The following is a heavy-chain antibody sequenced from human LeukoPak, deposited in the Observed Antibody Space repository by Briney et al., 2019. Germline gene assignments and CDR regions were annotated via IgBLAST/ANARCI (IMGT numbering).Heavy chain of an antibody. V-gene: IGHV1-18*01. CDR1: GYTFTSYG. Sequence: ASVKVSCKASGYTFTSYGISWVRQAPGQGLEWMGWISAYSGNTNYAQKLQGRVTMTTDTSTSTAYMELRSLRSDDTAVYYCARVSSSGSPSDYWGQGTLVTVSS. CDR2: ISAYSGNT. J-gene: IGHJ4*02. CDR3: ARVSSSGSPSDY. D-gene: IGHD3-22*01.